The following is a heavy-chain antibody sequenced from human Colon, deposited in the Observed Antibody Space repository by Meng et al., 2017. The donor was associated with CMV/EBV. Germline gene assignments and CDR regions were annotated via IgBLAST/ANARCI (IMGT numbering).Heavy chain of an antibody. V-gene: IGHV1-69*05. Sequence: SVKVSCKASGYTFTAYNINWVRQAPGQGLEWMGGIIPIFGTANYAQKFQGRVTITTDESTSTAYMELSSLRSEDTAVYYCAKVLTIFGVVTDPFDPWGQGTLVTVSS. CDR1: GYTFTAYN. CDR3: AKVLTIFGVVTDPFDP. J-gene: IGHJ5*02. D-gene: IGHD3-3*01. CDR2: IIPIFGTA.